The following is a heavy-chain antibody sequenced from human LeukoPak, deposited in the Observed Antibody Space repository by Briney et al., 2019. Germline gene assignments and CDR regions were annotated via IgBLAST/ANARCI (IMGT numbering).Heavy chain of an antibody. CDR2: IYYSGST. V-gene: IGHV4-39*01. CDR1: GGSISSSSYY. Sequence: PSETLSLTCTVSGGSISSSSYYWGWIRQPPGKGLEWIGSIYYSGSTYYNPSLKSRVTISVDTSKNQFSLKLSSVTAADTAVYYCARPGGTTILNAFDIWGQGTMVTVSS. CDR3: ARPGGTTILNAFDI. D-gene: IGHD1-7*01. J-gene: IGHJ3*02.